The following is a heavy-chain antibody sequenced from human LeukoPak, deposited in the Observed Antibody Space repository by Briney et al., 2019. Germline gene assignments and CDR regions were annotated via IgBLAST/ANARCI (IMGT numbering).Heavy chain of an antibody. CDR3: ARASYSSWTFFEY. D-gene: IGHD6-6*01. CDR2: ITSGGNT. V-gene: IGHV3-53*01. J-gene: IGHJ4*02. CDR1: GLTVSSSS. Sequence: GGSLRLSCAASGLTVSSSSLSWVRQAPGKGLEWVSLITSGGNTYHADSVRGRLTVSRDNSKNTLFLQMNSLRADDTAVYYCARASYSSWTFFEYWGQGTLVTVSS.